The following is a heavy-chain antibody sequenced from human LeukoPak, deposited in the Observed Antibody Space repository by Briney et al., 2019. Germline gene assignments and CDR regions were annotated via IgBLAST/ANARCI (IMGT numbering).Heavy chain of an antibody. CDR3: ARDFAERWLQYPNYYYYGMDV. J-gene: IGHJ6*02. CDR1: GFTFSRYW. D-gene: IGHD5-24*01. Sequence: GGSLRLSCAASGFTFSRYWMSWVRQAPGKGLELVATINQGGSEKSYVDSVKGRFTISRDNAMNSLFLELNSLRAEDTAVYYCARDFAERWLQYPNYYYYGMDVWGQGTTVTVSS. V-gene: IGHV3-7*01. CDR2: INQGGSEK.